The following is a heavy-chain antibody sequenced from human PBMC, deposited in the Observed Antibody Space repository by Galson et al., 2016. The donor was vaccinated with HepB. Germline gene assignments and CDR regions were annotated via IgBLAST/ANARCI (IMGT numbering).Heavy chain of an antibody. V-gene: IGHV3-23*01. CDR3: AKSWEKYTGSSNWVFFDS. CDR1: GFTFSTYA. D-gene: IGHD1-1*01. Sequence: SLRLSCAASGFTFSTYAMTWVRQSPGKGLEWVSTISGDGITTYYADSVKGRFTISRDISKNTLYLQLDSLRADDTALYYCAKSWEKYTGSSNWVFFDSWGQGTLVTVSS. CDR2: ISGDGITT. J-gene: IGHJ4*02.